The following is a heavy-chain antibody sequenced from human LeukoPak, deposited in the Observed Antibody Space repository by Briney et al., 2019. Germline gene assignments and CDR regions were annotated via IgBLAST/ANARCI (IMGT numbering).Heavy chain of an antibody. CDR3: AKGHYASGSYADY. V-gene: IGHV3-23*01. CDR2: ISGSGDST. CDR1: GFTFSSYA. Sequence: GGSLRLSCAASGFTFSSYAMSWVRQAPGNGLEWVSAISGSGDSTYYADSVKGRFTISRDNSKNTLYLQMNSLRAEDTAVYYCAKGHYASGSYADYWGQGTLVTVSS. D-gene: IGHD3-10*01. J-gene: IGHJ4*02.